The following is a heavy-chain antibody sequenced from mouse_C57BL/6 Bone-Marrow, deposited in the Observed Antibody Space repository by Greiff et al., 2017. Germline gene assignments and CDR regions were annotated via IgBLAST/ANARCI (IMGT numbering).Heavy chain of an antibody. V-gene: IGHV7-1*01. D-gene: IGHD2-5*01. J-gene: IGHJ1*03. Sequence: EVKVVESGGGWVQSGRSLRRSCATSGFTFSDFYMEWVRQAPGKGLGWIAACRNKANDYTTEYSASVKGRFIVSRDTSQSIHYLQMYALRAEDTAIYYCARDAYYSNYVWYFEVWGTGTTVTVSS. CDR3: ARDAYYSNYVWYFEV. CDR2: CRNKANDYTT. CDR1: GFTFSDFY.